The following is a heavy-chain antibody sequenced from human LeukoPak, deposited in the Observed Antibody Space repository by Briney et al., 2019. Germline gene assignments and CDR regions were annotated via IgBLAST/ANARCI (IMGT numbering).Heavy chain of an antibody. Sequence: SKTLSLTCTVSDDSITMYYWTWIRQPPGKGLEWIGYVDHTGSTNFNPSLTGRVSISRDTSKNLFSLRLRSVTAADTAVYFCARGRVSSSTWYSTYYYYFYMDVWGKGTTVTVSS. CDR1: DDSITMYY. CDR2: VDHTGST. J-gene: IGHJ6*03. CDR3: ARGRVSSSTWYSTYYYYFYMDV. D-gene: IGHD1-1*01. V-gene: IGHV4-59*01.